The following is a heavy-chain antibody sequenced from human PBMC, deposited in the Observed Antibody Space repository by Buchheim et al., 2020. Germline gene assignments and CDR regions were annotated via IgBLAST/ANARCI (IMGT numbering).Heavy chain of an antibody. CDR1: GGSLNPYY. D-gene: IGHD3-3*01. V-gene: IGHV4-34*01. CDR3: ARVEYPYGHGYYF. J-gene: IGHJ4*02. CDR2: INHAGST. Sequence: QVQLQQWGAGLLKASETLSLTCAVSGGSLNPYYWSWIRQPPGKGLEWIGDINHAGSTNDYAPLRSRLTMSIDSSKHQLSLKLISVTAADTAVYYCARVEYPYGHGYYFWGQGTL.